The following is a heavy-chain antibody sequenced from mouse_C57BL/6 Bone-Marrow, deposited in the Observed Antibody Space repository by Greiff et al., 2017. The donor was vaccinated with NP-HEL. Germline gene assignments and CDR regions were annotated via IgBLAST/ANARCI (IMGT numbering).Heavy chain of an antibody. CDR3: ARSAQATRYYAMDY. J-gene: IGHJ4*01. Sequence: EVKVEESGGGLVQPGGSLSLSCAASGFTFTDYYMSWVRQPPGKALEWLGFIRNKANGYTTEYSASVKGRFTISRDNSQSILYLQMNALRAEDSATYYCARSAQATRYYAMDYWGQGTSVTVSS. CDR2: IRNKANGYTT. D-gene: IGHD3-2*02. V-gene: IGHV7-3*01. CDR1: GFTFTDYY.